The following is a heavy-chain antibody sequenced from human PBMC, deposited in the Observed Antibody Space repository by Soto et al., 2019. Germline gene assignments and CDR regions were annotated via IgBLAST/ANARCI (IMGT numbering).Heavy chain of an antibody. J-gene: IGHJ4*02. CDR2: ISYDGSNK. D-gene: IGHD7-27*01. CDR3: ARDVSIPLAGAPGY. V-gene: IGHV3-30-3*01. Sequence: GGSLRLSCAASGFTFSSYAMHWVRQAPGKGLEWVAVISYDGSNKYYADSVKGRFTISRDNSKNTLYLQMNSLRAEDTAVYYCARDVSIPLAGAPGYWGQGTLVTVSS. CDR1: GFTFSSYA.